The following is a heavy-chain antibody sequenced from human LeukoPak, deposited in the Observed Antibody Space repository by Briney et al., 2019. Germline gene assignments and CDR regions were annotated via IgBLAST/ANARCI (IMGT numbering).Heavy chain of an antibody. D-gene: IGHD6-25*01. V-gene: IGHV1-2*06. J-gene: IGHJ4*02. CDR2: INPNSGGT. Sequence: GASVKVSCKASGYTFTGYYMHWVRQAPGQGLEWMGRINPNSGGTNYAQKFQGRVTMTRDTSISTAYMELSRLRSDDTAVYYRARDAAKVYYFDYWGQGTLVTVSS. CDR1: GYTFTGYY. CDR3: ARDAAKVYYFDY.